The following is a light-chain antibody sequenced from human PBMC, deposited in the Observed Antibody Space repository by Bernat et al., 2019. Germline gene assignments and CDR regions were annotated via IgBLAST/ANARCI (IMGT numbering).Light chain of an antibody. CDR3: AAWDDSLTGRV. J-gene: IGLJ3*02. CDR1: SSNIGSNY. Sequence: QSVVTQPPSASGTPGQRVTISCSGSSSNIGSNYVYWYQQVPGTAPKLLIHSNNQRPSGVPDRFSGSKSGTSASLAISGLRSEDEADYYCAAWDDSLTGRVFGGGTKLTVL. V-gene: IGLV1-47*02. CDR2: SNN.